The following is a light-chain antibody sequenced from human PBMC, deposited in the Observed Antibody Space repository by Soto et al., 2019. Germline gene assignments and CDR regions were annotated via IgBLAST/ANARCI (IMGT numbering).Light chain of an antibody. V-gene: IGKV3-11*01. J-gene: IGKJ1*01. Sequence: IVLTQSPATLSLSPGERATLSCRASQSVSSYLAWYQQKPGQAPRLLIYDASNRATGIPARFSGSGSGTGFTLTISSLEPEDFAVYYCQQRSNSWTFGQGTKVDIK. CDR2: DAS. CDR1: QSVSSY. CDR3: QQRSNSWT.